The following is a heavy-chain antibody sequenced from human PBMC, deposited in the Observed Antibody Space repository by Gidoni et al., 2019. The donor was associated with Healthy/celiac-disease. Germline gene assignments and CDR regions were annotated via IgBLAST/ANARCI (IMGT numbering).Heavy chain of an antibody. CDR1: GFTFSSYA. Sequence: EVQLVESGGGLVQPGGSLRLSCSASGFTFSSYAMHWVRQAPGKGLEYVSAISSNGGSTYYADSVKGRFTISRDNSKNTLYLQMSSLRAEDTAVYYCFSSGYHSDDAFDIWGQGTMVTVSS. CDR2: ISSNGGST. CDR3: FSSGYHSDDAFDI. V-gene: IGHV3-64D*06. D-gene: IGHD3-22*01. J-gene: IGHJ3*02.